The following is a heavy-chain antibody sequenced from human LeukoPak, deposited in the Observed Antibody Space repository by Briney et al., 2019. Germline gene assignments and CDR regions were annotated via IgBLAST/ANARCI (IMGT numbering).Heavy chain of an antibody. D-gene: IGHD3-10*01. Sequence: GGSLRLSCAASGFTFSSYGMHWVRQASGKGLEWVGRIRSKANSYATAYAASVKGRFTISRDDSKNTAYLQMNSLKTEDTAVYYCIWFGELKVNYWGQGTLVTVSS. V-gene: IGHV3-73*01. J-gene: IGHJ4*02. CDR2: IRSKANSYAT. CDR1: GFTFSSYG. CDR3: IWFGELKVNY.